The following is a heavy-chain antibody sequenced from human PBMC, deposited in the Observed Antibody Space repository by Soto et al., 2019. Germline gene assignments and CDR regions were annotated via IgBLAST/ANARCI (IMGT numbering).Heavy chain of an antibody. CDR2: INPNSGGT. V-gene: IGHV1-2*02. Sequence: ASVKVSCKASGYTFTGYYMHWVRQAPGQGLEWMGWINPNSGGTNYAQKFQGRVTMTRDTSISTAYMELSRLRSDDTAVYYCARVVPGAEAWFGPWGQGTLVTAPQ. D-gene: IGHD2-2*01. CDR3: ARVVPGAEAWFGP. J-gene: IGHJ5*02. CDR1: GYTFTGYY.